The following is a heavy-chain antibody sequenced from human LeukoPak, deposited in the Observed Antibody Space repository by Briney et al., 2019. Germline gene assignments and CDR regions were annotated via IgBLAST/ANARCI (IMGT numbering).Heavy chain of an antibody. J-gene: IGHJ4*02. V-gene: IGHV4-30-2*01. Sequence: SQILSLTCTVSGGSISSGGYYWSWIRQPPGKGLEWIGYIYHSGSTNYNPSLKSRVTISVDTSKNQFSLKLSSVTAADTAVYYCARPHYYGSGSYYSPFDYWGQGTLVTVSS. CDR2: IYHSGST. CDR1: GGSISSGGYY. D-gene: IGHD3-10*01. CDR3: ARPHYYGSGSYYSPFDY.